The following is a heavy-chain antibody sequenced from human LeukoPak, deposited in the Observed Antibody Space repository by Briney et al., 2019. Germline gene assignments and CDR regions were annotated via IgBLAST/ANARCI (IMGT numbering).Heavy chain of an antibody. V-gene: IGHV3-21*01. CDR3: AREDYTSGGCYRFFDY. CDR2: ISSSSNYI. CDR1: GFTFSSYS. Sequence: GGSLRLSCAGSGFTFSSYSMNWVRQAPGKGLEWVSSISSSSNYIYYADSVKGRFTISRDNAKNSLYLQMNGLRAEDTAVYYCAREDYTSGGCYRFFDYWGQGTLVTVSS. D-gene: IGHD2-8*01. J-gene: IGHJ4*02.